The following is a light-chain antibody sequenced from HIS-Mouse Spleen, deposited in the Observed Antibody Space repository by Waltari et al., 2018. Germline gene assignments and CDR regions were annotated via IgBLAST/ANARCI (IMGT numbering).Light chain of an antibody. CDR1: SSNIGSNY. V-gene: IGLV1-47*01. CDR3: AAWDDSLSGRV. Sequence: QSVLTQPPSASGTPGQRVTISYSGSSSNIGSNYVYWYQQLPGTAPKLLIYRNNQRPSWVPDRFHGSKSGTSASLAISGLRSEDEADYYCAAWDDSLSGRVFGGGTKLTVL. J-gene: IGLJ3*02. CDR2: RNN.